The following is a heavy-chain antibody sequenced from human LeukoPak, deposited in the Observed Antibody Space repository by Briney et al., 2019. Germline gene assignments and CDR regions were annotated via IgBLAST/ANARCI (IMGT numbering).Heavy chain of an antibody. CDR1: GYTFTSYG. V-gene: IGHV1-18*01. D-gene: IGHD3-16*02. J-gene: IGHJ4*02. Sequence: GASVKVSCKASGYTFTSYGISWVRQAPGQGLEWMGWISAYNGNTNYAQKLQGRVTMTTDTSTSTAYMELRSLRSDDTAVYYCARLATFGGVIAHWPPRFDYWGQGTLVTVSS. CDR2: ISAYNGNT. CDR3: ARLATFGGVIAHWPPRFDY.